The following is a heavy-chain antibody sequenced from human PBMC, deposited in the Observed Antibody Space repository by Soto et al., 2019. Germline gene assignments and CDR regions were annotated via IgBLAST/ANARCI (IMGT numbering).Heavy chain of an antibody. CDR3: ARFSGGSYNTYYFYYGMDV. D-gene: IGHD2-15*01. J-gene: IGHJ6*02. CDR1: GYTFSRYG. V-gene: IGHV1-18*01. CDR2: ISAYNGNT. Sequence: APLKGSCKASGYTFSRYGISWVRQAPGQGRDWMGWISAYNGNTKYAQDLQGRVTMTTDTSTSTAYMELRSLRSDDTAVYYCARFSGGSYNTYYFYYGMDVWGQGTTVTVSS.